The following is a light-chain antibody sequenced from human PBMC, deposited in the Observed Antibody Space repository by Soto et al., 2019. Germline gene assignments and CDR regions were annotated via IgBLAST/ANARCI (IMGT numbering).Light chain of an antibody. J-gene: IGKJ1*01. CDR2: GAS. Sequence: EMVLTQSPGTLSLSPGERATLSCRASQSVSSSYLAWYRQKPGQAPRLLIYGASSRATGIPDRFSGSGSGTDFTLTISRLEPEDFAVYYCQQYGSSRTFGQGTKVDNK. CDR3: QQYGSSRT. V-gene: IGKV3-20*01. CDR1: QSVSSSY.